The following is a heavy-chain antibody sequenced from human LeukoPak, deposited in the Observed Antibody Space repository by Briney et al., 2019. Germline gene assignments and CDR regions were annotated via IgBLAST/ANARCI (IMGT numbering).Heavy chain of an antibody. CDR3: AKELYYDFWSGYYTTGFDY. CDR2: IWYDGSNK. J-gene: IGHJ4*02. CDR1: GFSFNNYR. V-gene: IGHV3-33*06. Sequence: GGSLRLSCAAPGFSFNNYRMNWVRQAPGKGLEWVAVIWYDGSNKYYADSVKGRFTISRDNSKNTLYLQMNSLRAEDTAVYYCAKELYYDFWSGYYTTGFDYWGQGTLVTVSS. D-gene: IGHD3-3*01.